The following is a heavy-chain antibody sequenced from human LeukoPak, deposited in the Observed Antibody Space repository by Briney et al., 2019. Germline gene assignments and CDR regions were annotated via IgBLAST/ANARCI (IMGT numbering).Heavy chain of an antibody. V-gene: IGHV1-2*06. J-gene: IGHJ5*02. Sequence: ASVKVSCTASGYTFTSYAMHWVRQAPGQGLEWMGRINPNSGGTDYAQKFQGRVTMTRDTSISTAYMELSRLRSDDTAVYYCARVKNWFDPWGQGTLVTVSS. CDR3: ARVKNWFDP. CDR2: INPNSGGT. CDR1: GYTFTSYA.